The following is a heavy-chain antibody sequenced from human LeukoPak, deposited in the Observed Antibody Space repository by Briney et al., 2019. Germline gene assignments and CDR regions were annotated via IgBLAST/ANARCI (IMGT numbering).Heavy chain of an antibody. Sequence: PGGSLRLSCAASGFTFSSYWMSWVRQAPGKGLEWVANIKQDGSEKYYVDSVKGRFTISRDNSKNTLYLQMNSLRAEDTAVYYCARATLSGWLQYNWFDPWGQGTLVTVSS. V-gene: IGHV3-7*01. J-gene: IGHJ5*02. CDR3: ARATLSGWLQYNWFDP. CDR1: GFTFSSYW. D-gene: IGHD6-19*01. CDR2: IKQDGSEK.